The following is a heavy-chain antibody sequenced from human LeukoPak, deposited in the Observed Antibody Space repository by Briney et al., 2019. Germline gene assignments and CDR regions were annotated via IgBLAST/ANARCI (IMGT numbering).Heavy chain of an antibody. J-gene: IGHJ6*04. CDR3: AKDTVGLTLGGMGV. Sequence: GRSLRLSCAASGFTFDDYAMHWVRQAPGKGLEWVSGISWNSGSIGYADSVKGRFPISRDNAKNSLYLQMNSLRAEDMALYYCAKDTVGLTLGGMGVWGKGTTVTVSS. CDR2: ISWNSGSI. V-gene: IGHV3-9*03. D-gene: IGHD3-9*01. CDR1: GFTFDDYA.